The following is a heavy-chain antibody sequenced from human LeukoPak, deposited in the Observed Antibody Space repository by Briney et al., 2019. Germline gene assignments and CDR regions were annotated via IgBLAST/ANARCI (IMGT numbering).Heavy chain of an antibody. CDR3: TGNYYGSGSYADFDY. J-gene: IGHJ4*02. D-gene: IGHD3-10*01. Sequence: GGSLRLSCAVSGFTFTDTYMTWIRQAPGKGLESLSYISPSGTDISYADSVKGRFTISRDNAKNSLYLQMNSLKTEDTAVYYCTGNYYGSGSYADFDYWGQGTLVTVSS. CDR2: ISPSGTDI. V-gene: IGHV3-11*01. CDR1: GFTFTDTY.